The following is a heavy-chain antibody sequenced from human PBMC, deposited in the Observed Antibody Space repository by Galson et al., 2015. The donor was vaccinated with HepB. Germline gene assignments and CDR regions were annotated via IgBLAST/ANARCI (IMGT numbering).Heavy chain of an antibody. J-gene: IGHJ6*02. CDR1: GFTVSSNY. CDR3: ARSGALWFGELCGMDV. CDR2: IYSGGST. Sequence: SLRLSCAASGFTVSSNYMSWVRQAPGKGLEWVSVIYSGGSTYYADSVKGRFTISRDNSKNTLYLQMNSLRAEDTAVYYCARSGALWFGELCGMDVWGQGTTVTVSS. D-gene: IGHD3-10*01. V-gene: IGHV3-66*01.